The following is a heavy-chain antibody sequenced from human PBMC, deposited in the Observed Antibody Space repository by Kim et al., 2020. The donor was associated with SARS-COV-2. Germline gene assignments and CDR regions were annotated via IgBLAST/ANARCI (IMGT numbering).Heavy chain of an antibody. D-gene: IGHD2-15*01. CDR3: VKDREYCSGGSCYNGLLDH. CDR1: GFTFSNYA. CDR2: ITHDGSKE. J-gene: IGHJ4*02. V-gene: IGHV3-30*18. Sequence: GGSLRLSCAASGFTFSNYAMHWVRQAPGKGLEWMAVITHDGSKEYYGDSVKGRFTISRDNSRNTLSLQMNSLRGADTAVYSCVKDREYCSGGSCYNGLLDHWGQGTLVTVSS.